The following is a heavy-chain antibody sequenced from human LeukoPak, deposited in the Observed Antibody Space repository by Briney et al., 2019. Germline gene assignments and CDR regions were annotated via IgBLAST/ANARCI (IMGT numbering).Heavy chain of an antibody. Sequence: SGGSLRLSCAASGFAFSSYCMNWVRQAPGKGLEWVANIKQDGSEKYYVDSVKGRFTISRDNAKNSLYLQMNSLRAEDTAIYYCARDSAGLTSFGVVGFDYWGQGTLVTVSS. D-gene: IGHD3-3*01. CDR1: GFAFSSYC. CDR3: ARDSAGLTSFGVVGFDY. J-gene: IGHJ4*02. V-gene: IGHV3-7*01. CDR2: IKQDGSEK.